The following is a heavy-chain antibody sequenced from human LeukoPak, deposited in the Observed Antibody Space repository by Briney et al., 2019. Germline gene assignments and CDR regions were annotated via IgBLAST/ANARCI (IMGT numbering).Heavy chain of an antibody. V-gene: IGHV1-46*01. CDR3: ARSLGYCSSTSCLTNWFDP. CDR2: IDPSGGGT. Sequence: GASVKVSCKASGYTFTTYYMHWVRQAPGQGLEWMGIIDPSGGGTNYAQKFQGRVTMTRDTSTSTVYMELSSLRSDDTAVYYCARSLGYCSSTSCLTNWFDPWGQGTLVTVSS. D-gene: IGHD2-2*01. J-gene: IGHJ5*02. CDR1: GYTFTTYY.